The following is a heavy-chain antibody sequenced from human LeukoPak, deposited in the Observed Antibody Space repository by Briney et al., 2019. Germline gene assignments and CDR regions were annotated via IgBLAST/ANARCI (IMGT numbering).Heavy chain of an antibody. J-gene: IGHJ4*02. CDR1: GGSITSRSLY. Sequence: SETLSLTCTVSGGSITSRSLYWGWIRQPPRKGLEWIGSIYYSGTTHYNPSLKSRATLSLDTSKNQFSLNLSSVTAPDTAVYYCERHAWVGRADDDYWVRGTLVTVSS. CDR3: ERHAWVGRADDDY. CDR2: IYYSGTT. V-gene: IGHV4-39*01. D-gene: IGHD1-26*01.